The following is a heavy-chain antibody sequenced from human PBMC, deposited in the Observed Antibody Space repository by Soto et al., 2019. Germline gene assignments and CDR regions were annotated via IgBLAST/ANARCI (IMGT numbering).Heavy chain of an antibody. D-gene: IGHD2-2*03. Sequence: EVQLLESGGGLVQPGGSLRLSCAASGFTFSSYAMSWVRQAPGKGLELVSAISGSGGSTYYADSGKGRFTISRDNSKNAPYLQMNSLRAEDTAVYYCAKVDSSDFDYWGQGTLVTVSS. J-gene: IGHJ4*02. CDR2: ISGSGGST. CDR3: AKVDSSDFDY. CDR1: GFTFSSYA. V-gene: IGHV3-23*01.